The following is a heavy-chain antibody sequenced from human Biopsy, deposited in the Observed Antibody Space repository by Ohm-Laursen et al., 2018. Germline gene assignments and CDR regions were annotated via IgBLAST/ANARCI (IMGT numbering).Heavy chain of an antibody. Sequence: GTLSLTCSVSGDSINNYYWSWIRQPAGRGLEWIGRIYTSGSPNYNLSLESRVTMSVDTSKNQFSLNLRSVTAADTAVYYCARGTGRYYVYGAFDIWGQGTVVTVSS. CDR1: GDSINNYY. CDR2: IYTSGSP. V-gene: IGHV4-4*07. D-gene: IGHD1-26*01. CDR3: ARGTGRYYVYGAFDI. J-gene: IGHJ3*02.